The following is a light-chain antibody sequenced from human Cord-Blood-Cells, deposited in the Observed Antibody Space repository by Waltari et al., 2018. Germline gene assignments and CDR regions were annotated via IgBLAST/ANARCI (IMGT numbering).Light chain of an antibody. J-gene: IGKJ5*01. CDR3: QQYGSSPPIT. CDR2: GAS. Sequence: IVLTHSPGPLSLSPGERATLSCRASQSFSSSYLAWYQQKPGQAPRLLIYGASSRATGIPDRFSGSGSGTDFTLTISRLEPEDFAVYYCQQYGSSPPITFGQGTRLEIK. V-gene: IGKV3-20*01. CDR1: QSFSSSY.